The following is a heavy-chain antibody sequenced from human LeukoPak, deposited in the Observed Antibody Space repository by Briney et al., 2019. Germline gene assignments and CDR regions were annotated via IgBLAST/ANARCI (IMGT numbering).Heavy chain of an antibody. Sequence: PSETLSLTCAAYGGSFSGYYWSWIRQPPGKGLEWLGEINHSGSTNYNPSLKSRVTISVDTSKNQFSLKLSSVTAADTAVYYCARRRAGYYGSGRPNYYMDDWGKGTTVTIPS. V-gene: IGHV4-34*01. CDR3: ARRRAGYYGSGRPNYYMDD. CDR2: INHSGST. CDR1: GGSFSGYY. D-gene: IGHD3-10*01. J-gene: IGHJ6*03.